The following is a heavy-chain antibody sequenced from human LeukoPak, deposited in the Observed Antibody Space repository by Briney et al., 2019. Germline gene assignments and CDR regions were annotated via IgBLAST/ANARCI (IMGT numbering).Heavy chain of an antibody. CDR2: ISGSGGST. J-gene: IGHJ3*02. CDR3: AKGGVVTQQDAFDI. Sequence: PGGSLRLSCAASGFTVSSNYMSWVRQAPGKGLEWVSAISGSGGSTYYADSVKGRFTISRDNSKNTLYLQMNSLRAEDTAVYYCAKGGVVTQQDAFDIWGQGTMVTVSS. D-gene: IGHD3-22*01. V-gene: IGHV3-23*01. CDR1: GFTVSSNY.